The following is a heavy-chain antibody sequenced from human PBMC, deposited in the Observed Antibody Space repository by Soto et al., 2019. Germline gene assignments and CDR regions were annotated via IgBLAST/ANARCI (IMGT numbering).Heavy chain of an antibody. CDR1: GGTFSSYA. V-gene: IGHV1-69*13. Sequence: ASVKVSCKASGGTFSSYAISWVRQAPGQGLEWMGGIIPIFGTANYAQKFQGRVTITADESTSTAYMELSSLRSEDTAVYYCARGRGGYKLDPSVLATYGMDVWGQGTTVTVSS. CDR3: ARGRGGYKLDPSVLATYGMDV. CDR2: IIPIFGTA. J-gene: IGHJ6*02. D-gene: IGHD3-10*01.